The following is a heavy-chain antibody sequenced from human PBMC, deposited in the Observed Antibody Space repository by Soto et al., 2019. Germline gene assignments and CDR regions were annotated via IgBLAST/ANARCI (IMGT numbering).Heavy chain of an antibody. CDR2: ISGSGGGT. V-gene: IGHV3-23*01. Sequence: GSLRLSCAASGFTFSSYAMSWVRQAPGKGLEWVSSISGSGGGTYYADSVKGRFTISRDNSKSTLYLQMNSLRAEDTAVYYCAKDRSSRGDQRDYYYGMDVWGQGTTVTVS. D-gene: IGHD2-2*01. CDR3: AKDRSSRGDQRDYYYGMDV. CDR1: GFTFSSYA. J-gene: IGHJ6*02.